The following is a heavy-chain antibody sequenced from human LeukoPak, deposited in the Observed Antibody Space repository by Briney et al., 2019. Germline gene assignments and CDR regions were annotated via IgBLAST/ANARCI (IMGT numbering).Heavy chain of an antibody. D-gene: IGHD1-26*01. CDR3: AKDLKGWWELLSSLDAFDI. J-gene: IGHJ3*02. CDR2: ISSNSAYI. V-gene: IGHV3-21*01. CDR1: GFTFSDYS. Sequence: GGSLRLSCAASGFTFSDYSMNWVRQAPGKGLEWVSSISSNSAYIYYVDSLRGRFTVSRDNSKNTLYLQMNSLRAEDTAVYYCAKDLKGWWELLSSLDAFDIWGQGTMVTVSS.